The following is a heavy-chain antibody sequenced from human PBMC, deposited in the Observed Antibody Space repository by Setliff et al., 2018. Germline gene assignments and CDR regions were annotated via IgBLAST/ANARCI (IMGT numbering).Heavy chain of an antibody. Sequence: GGSLRLSCSVSGITFKNAWMTWVRQAPGKGPEWVGRIKSSTEGATSDYGAPAKGRFTISRDDSKNMVFLQMDSLGAEDTAVYYCARGGYSVTANYYGLDVWGQGTTVTVSS. V-gene: IGHV3-15*01. CDR3: ARGGYSVTANYYGLDV. CDR1: GITFKNAW. CDR2: IKSSTEGATS. J-gene: IGHJ6*02. D-gene: IGHD2-21*02.